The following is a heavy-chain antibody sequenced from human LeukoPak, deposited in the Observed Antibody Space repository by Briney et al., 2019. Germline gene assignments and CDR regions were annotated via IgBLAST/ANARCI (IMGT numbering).Heavy chain of an antibody. J-gene: IGHJ4*02. Sequence: GGSLRLSCAASGFTFSSYWMSWVRQAPGKGLEWVANIKQDGSEKYYVDSVKGRFTISRDNSKNTLDLEMNSLRAEDTAVYYCARDHYYSSGTYQDYWGQGTLVTVSS. V-gene: IGHV3-7*01. CDR1: GFTFSSYW. CDR2: IKQDGSEK. D-gene: IGHD3-10*01. CDR3: ARDHYYSSGTYQDY.